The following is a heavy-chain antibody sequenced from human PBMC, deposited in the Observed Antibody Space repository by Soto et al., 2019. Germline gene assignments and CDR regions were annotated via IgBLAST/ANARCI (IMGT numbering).Heavy chain of an antibody. J-gene: IGHJ4*02. Sequence: GGSLRLSCAASGFTFSSYNMHWVRRAPGKGLEWVTVISYDDGSKKDYADSVKGRFTISRDNSKNTLYLQMNRLRAEDTAVYYCATITGLHFDYWGQGTLVTVSS. D-gene: IGHD1-20*01. V-gene: IGHV3-30*14. CDR1: GFTFSSYN. CDR2: ISYDDGSKK. CDR3: ATITGLHFDY.